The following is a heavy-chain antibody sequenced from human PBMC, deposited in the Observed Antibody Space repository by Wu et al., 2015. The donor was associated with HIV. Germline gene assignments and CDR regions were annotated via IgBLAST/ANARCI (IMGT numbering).Heavy chain of an antibody. J-gene: IGHJ4*02. V-gene: IGHV1-2*02. CDR2: INPNSGGT. Sequence: QVQLVQSGAEVKKPGASVKVSCKASGYNFSGYYMHWLRQAPGQGLEWMGWINPNSGGTNYAQTFQGRVTLTRDTSISTACMELSSLRSDDTAVYYCARGDIVVVVAALKTYDYWGQGTLVIVSS. CDR3: ARGDIVVVVAALKTYDY. D-gene: IGHD2-15*01. CDR1: GYNFSGYY.